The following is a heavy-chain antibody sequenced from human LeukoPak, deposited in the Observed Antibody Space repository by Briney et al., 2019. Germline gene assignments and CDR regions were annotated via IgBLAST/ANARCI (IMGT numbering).Heavy chain of an antibody. CDR3: ASARWLQFLDFDY. D-gene: IGHD5-24*01. Sequence: SVKVSCKASGGTFSSYAISWVRQAPGQGLEWMGGIIPIFGTANYAQKFQGRVTITTDESTSTAYMELSSLRSEDTAVYYCASARWLQFLDFDYWGQGTLVTVSS. CDR1: GGTFSSYA. CDR2: IIPIFGTA. J-gene: IGHJ4*02. V-gene: IGHV1-69*05.